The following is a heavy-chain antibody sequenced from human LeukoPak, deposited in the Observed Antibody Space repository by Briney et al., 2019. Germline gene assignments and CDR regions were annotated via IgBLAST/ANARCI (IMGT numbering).Heavy chain of an antibody. CDR1: GFTFSSYE. CDR3: ARDRLVSGYDPLDAFDI. J-gene: IGHJ3*02. D-gene: IGHD5-12*01. V-gene: IGHV3-48*03. Sequence: PGGSLRLSCAASGFTFSSYEMNWVRQAPGKGLEWVSYISSSGSTIYYADSVKGRFTISRDNSKNTLYLQMNSLRAEDTAVYYCARDRLVSGYDPLDAFDIWGQGTMVTVSS. CDR2: ISSSGSTI.